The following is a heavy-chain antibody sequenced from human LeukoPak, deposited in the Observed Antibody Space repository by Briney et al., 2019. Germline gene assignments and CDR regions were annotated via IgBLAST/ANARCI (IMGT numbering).Heavy chain of an antibody. CDR3: ARDRGYCSSTSCPDTGYYYYGMDV. J-gene: IGHJ6*02. CDR2: ISYGGSNK. V-gene: IGHV3-30-3*01. D-gene: IGHD2-2*01. Sequence: GGSLRLSCAASGFTFSSYAMHWVRQAPGKGLEWVAVISYGGSNKYYADSVKGRFTISRDNSKNTLYLQMNSLRAEDTAVYYCARDRGYCSSTSCPDTGYYYYGMDVWGQGTTVTVSS. CDR1: GFTFSSYA.